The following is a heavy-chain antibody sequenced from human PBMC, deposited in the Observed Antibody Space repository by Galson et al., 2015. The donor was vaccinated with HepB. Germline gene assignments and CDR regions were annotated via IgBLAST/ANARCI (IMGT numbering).Heavy chain of an antibody. Sequence: CAISGDSVSSNSAAWNWIRQSPSRGLEWLGRTYYRSKWYNDYAVSVKSRITINPDTSKNQFSLQLNSVTPEDTAVYYCARVLRFLEWLPPRYYGMDVWGQGTTVTVSS. CDR1: GDSVSSNSAA. CDR2: TYYRSKWYN. CDR3: ARVLRFLEWLPPRYYGMDV. J-gene: IGHJ6*02. D-gene: IGHD3-3*01. V-gene: IGHV6-1*01.